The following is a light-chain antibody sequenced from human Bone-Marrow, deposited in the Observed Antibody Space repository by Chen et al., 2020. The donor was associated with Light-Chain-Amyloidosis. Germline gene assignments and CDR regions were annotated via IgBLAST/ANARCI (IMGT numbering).Light chain of an antibody. CDR3: QQLNTYPPWT. J-gene: IGKJ1*01. V-gene: IGKV1-9*01. CDR2: AAA. Sequence: IQLTQSPSSLSASVGDTVTITCRASQDIPGSLAWYQQKPGKAPKVLIYAAATLQSVVPSWFSVGVAGTEFPLTISSLQPEDRATYFEQQLNTYPPWTFGQGTKV. CDR1: QDIPGS.